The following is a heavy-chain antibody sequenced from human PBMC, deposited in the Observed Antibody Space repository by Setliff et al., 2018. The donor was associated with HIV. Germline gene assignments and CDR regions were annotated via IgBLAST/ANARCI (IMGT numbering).Heavy chain of an antibody. CDR1: GYTFINYG. CDR3: ARDLRIKRQWPDFFDY. J-gene: IGHJ4*02. CDR2: ISAYSGNT. D-gene: IGHD6-19*01. V-gene: IGHV1-18*01. Sequence: VASVKVSCKTSGYTFINYGVNWVRQAPGQGLEWMGWISAYSGNTNYAQKVKGRVTMTADTSTSTIYLELRSLRSADTAVYYCARDLRIKRQWPDFFDYWGQGTLVTVSS.